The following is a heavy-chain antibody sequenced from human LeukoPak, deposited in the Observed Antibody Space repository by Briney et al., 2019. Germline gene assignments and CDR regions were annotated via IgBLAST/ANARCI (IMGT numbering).Heavy chain of an antibody. Sequence: PGGSLRLSCAASGFTFSSYAMSWVRQAPGKGLEWVSAISGSGGSTYYADSVKGRFTISRDNSKNTLYLQMNSLRAEDTAVYYCARESIMMVRGVIMMSAFDIWGQGTMVTVSS. CDR3: ARESIMMVRGVIMMSAFDI. J-gene: IGHJ3*02. CDR1: GFTFSSYA. D-gene: IGHD3-10*01. V-gene: IGHV3-23*01. CDR2: ISGSGGST.